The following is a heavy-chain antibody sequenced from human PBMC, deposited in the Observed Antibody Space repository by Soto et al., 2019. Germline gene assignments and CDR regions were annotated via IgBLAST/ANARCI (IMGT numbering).Heavy chain of an antibody. CDR3: AKDTGSGPSDDYMEV. Sequence: EVQLVESGGGLVQPGRSLRLSCAASGFTFDDYAMHWVRQAPGKGLEWVSGISWNSGSIGYADSVKGRLTISRDNPKNSLYLQMNSLRARDTALYYCAKDTGSGPSDDYMEVWGKGTTVSVS. CDR2: ISWNSGSI. V-gene: IGHV3-9*01. CDR1: GFTFDDYA. J-gene: IGHJ6*03. D-gene: IGHD1-1*01.